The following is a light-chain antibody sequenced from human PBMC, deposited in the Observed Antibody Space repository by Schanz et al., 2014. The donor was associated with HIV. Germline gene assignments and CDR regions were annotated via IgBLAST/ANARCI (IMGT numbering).Light chain of an antibody. CDR1: SSDVGGYNY. CDR3: GTWDTSLSAWV. V-gene: IGLV2-8*01. Sequence: QSALTQPPSASGSPGQSVTISCTGTSSDVGGYNYVSWYQQHPGKAPKLMIYEVSKRPSGVPDRFSGSKSGTSATLGITELQTGDEADYFCGTWDTSLSAWVFGGGTKLTVL. CDR2: EVS. J-gene: IGLJ3*02.